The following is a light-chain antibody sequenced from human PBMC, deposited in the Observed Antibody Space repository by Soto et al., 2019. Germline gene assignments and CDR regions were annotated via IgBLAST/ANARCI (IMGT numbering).Light chain of an antibody. J-gene: IGLJ3*02. V-gene: IGLV1-44*01. CDR2: RST. Sequence: QSVLTQPPSVSGSPGQRVTISCSWSRSNIGANPVNWYQQLPGTAPQLLFFRSTHRRSGVPDRFSVSTSGTSASLVISGLQAGDEGDYYCAACDDSLAVMLFGAGTKLTVL. CDR3: AACDDSLAVML. CDR1: RSNIGANP.